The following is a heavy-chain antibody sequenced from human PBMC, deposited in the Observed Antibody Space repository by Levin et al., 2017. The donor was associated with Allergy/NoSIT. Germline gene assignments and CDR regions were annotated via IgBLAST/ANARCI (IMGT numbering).Heavy chain of an antibody. D-gene: IGHD5-18*01. CDR2: INHSGST. CDR1: GGSFSGYY. CDR3: ARRLYSYGY. J-gene: IGHJ4*02. V-gene: IGHV4-34*01. Sequence: SETLSLTCAVYGGSFSGYYWSWIRQPPGKGLEWIGEINHSGSTNYNPSLKSRVTISVDTSKNQFSLKLSSVTAADTAVYYCARRLYSYGYWGQGTLVTVSS.